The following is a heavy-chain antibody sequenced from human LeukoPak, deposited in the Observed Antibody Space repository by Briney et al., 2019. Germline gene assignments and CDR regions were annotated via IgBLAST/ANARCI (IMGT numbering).Heavy chain of an antibody. J-gene: IGHJ4*02. V-gene: IGHV4-59*01. CDR3: ASANYDILTGYYFDY. Sequence: SETLSLTCTVSGGSISSYYWSWIRQPPGKGLEWIGYIYYSGSTNYNPSLKSRVTISVDTSKNQFSLRLSSVTAADTAVYYCASANYDILTGYYFDYWGQGTLVTVSS. CDR1: GGSISSYY. CDR2: IYYSGST. D-gene: IGHD3-9*01.